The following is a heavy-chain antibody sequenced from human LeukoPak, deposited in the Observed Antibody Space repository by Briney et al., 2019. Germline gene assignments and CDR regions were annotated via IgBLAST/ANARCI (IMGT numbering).Heavy chain of an antibody. CDR2: IKQDGSEK. CDR3: ARDGSGGYSGYDLSMYYFDY. D-gene: IGHD5-12*01. J-gene: IGHJ4*02. CDR1: GFTFSSYW. Sequence: PGGSLRLSCAAFGFTFSSYWMSWVRQAPGKGLEWVANIKQDGSEKYYVDSVKGRFTISRDNAKNSLYLQMNSLRAEDTAVYYCARDGSGGYSGYDLSMYYFDYWGQGTLVTVSS. V-gene: IGHV3-7*01.